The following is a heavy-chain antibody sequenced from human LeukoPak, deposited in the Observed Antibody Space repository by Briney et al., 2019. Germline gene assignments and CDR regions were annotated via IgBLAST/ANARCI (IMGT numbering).Heavy chain of an antibody. CDR3: AKDTTGFGEFNYYYYGMDV. CDR1: GFTFSSYA. J-gene: IGHJ6*02. V-gene: IGHV3-23*01. CDR2: ISGSGGGT. D-gene: IGHD3-10*01. Sequence: PGGSLRLSCAASGFTFSSYAMSWVRQAPGKGLEWVSAISGSGGGTYYADSVKGRFTISRDNSKNTLYLQMNSLRAEDTAVYYCAKDTTGFGEFNYYYYGMDVWGQGTTVTVSS.